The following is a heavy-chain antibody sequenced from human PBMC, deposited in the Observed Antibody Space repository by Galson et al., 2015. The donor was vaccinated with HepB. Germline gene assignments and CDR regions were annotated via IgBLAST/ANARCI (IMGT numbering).Heavy chain of an antibody. V-gene: IGHV6-1*01. CDR1: GDSVSSTSST. CDR2: TYYRSKWYN. J-gene: IGHJ4*02. D-gene: IGHD1-26*01. CDR3: GRGQLGATDH. Sequence: CAISGDSVSSTSSTWNWIRQSPSRGLEWLGRTYYRSKWYNDYAVSARGRITINPDTSKNQFSLHLNSVTPEDTAVYYCGRGQLGATDHWGQGTLVTVSS.